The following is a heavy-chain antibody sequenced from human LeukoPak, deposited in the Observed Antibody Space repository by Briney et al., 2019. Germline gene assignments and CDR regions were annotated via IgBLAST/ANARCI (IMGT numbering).Heavy chain of an antibody. CDR2: IYTSGST. CDR1: GGSISSGSYY. D-gene: IGHD5-12*01. V-gene: IGHV4-61*02. CDR3: ARARRGYSGYDPAAYDAFDI. Sequence: SETLSLTCTVSGGSISSGSYYWSWIRQPAGKGLEWIGRIYTSGSTNYNPSLKSRVTISVDTSKNQFSLKLSSVTAADTAVYYCARARRGYSGYDPAAYDAFDIWGQGTMVTVSS. J-gene: IGHJ3*02.